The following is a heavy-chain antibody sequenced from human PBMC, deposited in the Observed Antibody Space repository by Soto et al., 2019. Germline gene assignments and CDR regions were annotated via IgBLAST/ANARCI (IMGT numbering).Heavy chain of an antibody. CDR3: ARRARPDFYYMDV. J-gene: IGHJ6*03. CDR1: GFTFSSYG. D-gene: IGHD6-6*01. Sequence: GGALRLSCAASGFTFSSYGMHWVRQATGKGLEYVSGISSNGVGTYYANSVQGRFTISRDNSKNTVYLQMGSLRPEDMAVYYCARRARPDFYYMDVWGKGTTVTVSS. CDR2: ISSNGVGT. V-gene: IGHV3-64*01.